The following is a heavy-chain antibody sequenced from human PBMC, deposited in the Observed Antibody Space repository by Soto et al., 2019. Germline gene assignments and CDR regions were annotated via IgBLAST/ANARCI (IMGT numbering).Heavy chain of an antibody. D-gene: IGHD3-10*01. J-gene: IGHJ4*02. V-gene: IGHV3-64*01. Sequence: GGSLRLSCAASGFTFSSYAMHWVRQAPGKGLEYVSAISSNGGSTYYANSVKGRFTISRDNSKNTLYLQMGSLRAEDMAVYYCARGRGLWFGELDYWGQGTLVTISS. CDR2: ISSNGGST. CDR3: ARGRGLWFGELDY. CDR1: GFTFSSYA.